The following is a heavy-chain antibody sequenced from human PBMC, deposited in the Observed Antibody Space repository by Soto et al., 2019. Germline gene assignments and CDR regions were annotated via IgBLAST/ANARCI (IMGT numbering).Heavy chain of an antibody. J-gene: IGHJ6*02. CDR3: AKERFVYDFGIVPAATLIGLDV. CDR1: GFXFDSYA. V-gene: IGHV3-23*01. CDR2: ISGGGTST. Sequence: PXGXLGLSCVSSGFXFDSYAMNWIRQAPGNGLEWVSVISGGGTSTYYADYVKGRLNVSRDNYKNTMYLQMKSLSAEDTGVYYCAKERFVYDFGIVPAATLIGLDVWGQGTTGTVSS. D-gene: IGHD2-2*01.